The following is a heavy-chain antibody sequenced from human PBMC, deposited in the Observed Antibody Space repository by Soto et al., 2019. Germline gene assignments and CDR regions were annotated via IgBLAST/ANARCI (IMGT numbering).Heavy chain of an antibody. J-gene: IGHJ6*02. Sequence: QVQLQESGPGLVKPSETLSLTCTVSGGSISNFYWTWIRQPPGKGLVWIGNVHYSGSTNYNPSLKSRVNTSVDTAKYHLSLNLSSLTAADTAVYYCARHKAAGSDRGGMDVWGQGTTVTVSS. CDR3: ARHKAAGSDRGGMDV. D-gene: IGHD6-25*01. CDR1: GGSISNFY. CDR2: VHYSGST. V-gene: IGHV4-59*08.